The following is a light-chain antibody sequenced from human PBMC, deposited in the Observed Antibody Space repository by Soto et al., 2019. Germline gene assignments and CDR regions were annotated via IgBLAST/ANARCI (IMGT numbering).Light chain of an antibody. J-gene: IGLJ1*01. CDR1: SIDVGGYKY. Sequence: QSVLSQPPSAAGSPGQSVTISCTGTSIDVGGYKYVSWYQQHPGKAPKIIIYEINIRSSGVPDRFWGSKSGNTASLTISGLQAEDEAEYYCCSYAGTYYVFGTGTKVTVL. V-gene: IGLV2-8*01. CDR2: EIN. CDR3: CSYAGTYYV.